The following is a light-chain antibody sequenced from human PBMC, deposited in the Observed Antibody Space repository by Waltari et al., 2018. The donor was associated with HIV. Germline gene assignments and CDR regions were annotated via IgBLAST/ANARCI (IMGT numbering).Light chain of an antibody. CDR3: GTWDSSLSAV. CDR1: SSNIGNHD. Sequence: QSVLTQPPSVSAAPGQTVTIPCSGSSSNIGNHDVSWYKQPPGTAPKLLIYGNNKRPSGTPDRFSGSKSGTSATLGITGLQTGDEADYYCGTWDSSLSAVFGGGTKLTVL. J-gene: IGLJ3*02. V-gene: IGLV1-51*01. CDR2: GNN.